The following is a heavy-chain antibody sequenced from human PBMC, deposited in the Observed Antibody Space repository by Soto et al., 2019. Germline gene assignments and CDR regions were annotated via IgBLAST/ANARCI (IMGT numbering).Heavy chain of an antibody. J-gene: IGHJ6*02. Sequence: GGSLGLSCAASGLTFRVYGLTWVRKAPGKGLEWVSYISFRSIRKLYADSVRGRFTISRDDAKNSVFLQMNSLRDEDTAVYYCIRDGGRAYEMDVWGQGTTVTVSS. CDR2: ISFRSIRK. CDR1: GLTFRVYG. CDR3: IRDGGRAYEMDV. D-gene: IGHD3-16*01. V-gene: IGHV3-48*02.